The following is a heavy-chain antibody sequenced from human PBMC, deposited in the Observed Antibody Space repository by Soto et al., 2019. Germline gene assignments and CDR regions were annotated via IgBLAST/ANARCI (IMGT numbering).Heavy chain of an antibody. CDR1: GFTFSSYE. V-gene: IGHV3-48*03. CDR3: ARSGSGTHYGMDV. D-gene: IGHD3-10*01. CDR2: ISGSGSTI. Sequence: GGSLRLSCAASGFTFSSYEMNWVRQAPGKGLEWVSYISGSGSTIYYADSVKGRFTISRDNAKNSLYLQMNSLRAEDTAVYYCARSGSGTHYGMDVWGQGTTVTVSS. J-gene: IGHJ6*02.